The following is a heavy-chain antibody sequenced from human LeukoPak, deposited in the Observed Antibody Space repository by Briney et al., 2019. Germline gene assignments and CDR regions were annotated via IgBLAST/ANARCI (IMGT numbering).Heavy chain of an antibody. V-gene: IGHV3-33*01. CDR3: AGDYWGSTRFAGDY. CDR1: GFTFNSYA. D-gene: IGHD3-16*01. CDR2: IWYDGSNI. J-gene: IGHJ4*02. Sequence: GGSLRLSCATSGFTFNSYAIHWVRQAPGKGLEWVALIWYDGSNIYYTDSVKGRFTISRDNSKNTVYLQMNSLRAEDTAVHSWAGDYWGSTRFAGDYGGRAPVVTSS.